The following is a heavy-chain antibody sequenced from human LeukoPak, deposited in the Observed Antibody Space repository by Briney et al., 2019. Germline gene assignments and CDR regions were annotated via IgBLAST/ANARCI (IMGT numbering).Heavy chain of an antibody. J-gene: IGHJ4*02. D-gene: IGHD3-22*01. CDR2: ISSSGSTI. CDR3: ARAKLYYYDTSGYYSGFDY. V-gene: IGHV3-48*03. CDR1: GFTFTSYE. Sequence: PGGSLRLSCSASGFTFTSYEMNWVRQAPGKGLEWVSYISSSGSTIYYADSVKGRFTISRDNAKNSLYLQMNSLRAEDTAVYYCARAKLYYYDTSGYYSGFDYWAQGTLVTVSS.